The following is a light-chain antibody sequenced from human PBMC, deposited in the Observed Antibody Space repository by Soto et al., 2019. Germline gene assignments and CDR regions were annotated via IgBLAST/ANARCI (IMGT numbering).Light chain of an antibody. Sequence: QSVLTQPASVSGSPGQSITISCTGTSSDGGGYNYVSWYQQHPGKAPKLMIYEVSNRPSGVSNRFSGSKSGNTASLTISGLQAEYEADYYCSSYTSSSTLDVVFGGGTKLTVL. CDR3: SSYTSSSTLDVV. CDR1: SSDGGGYNY. V-gene: IGLV2-14*01. J-gene: IGLJ2*01. CDR2: EVS.